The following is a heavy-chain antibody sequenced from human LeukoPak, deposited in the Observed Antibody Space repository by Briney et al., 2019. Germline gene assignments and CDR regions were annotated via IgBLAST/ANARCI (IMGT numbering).Heavy chain of an antibody. CDR3: ARDLARALRINYFDY. Sequence: HSGGSLRLSCAASGFPLSSYAMSWVRQAPGKGLEWVSATSSSDAGTYYADSVRGRFTISRDNSKNTLYLQMNSLRAEDTAVYYCARDLARALRINYFDYWGQGTLVTVSS. J-gene: IGHJ4*02. CDR2: TSSSDAGT. CDR1: GFPLSSYA. V-gene: IGHV3-23*01. D-gene: IGHD4-17*01.